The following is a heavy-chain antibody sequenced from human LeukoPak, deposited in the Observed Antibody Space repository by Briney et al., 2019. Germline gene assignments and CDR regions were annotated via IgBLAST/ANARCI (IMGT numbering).Heavy chain of an antibody. CDR3: AGEGEYYSESGNLVDASDV. D-gene: IGHD3-10*01. CDR1: GYTFTTYG. Sequence: ASVKVSCKASGYTFTTYGMNWVRQAPGQGLEWMGWINTNTGNPTYDQGFTGRFVFSLDPSVSTAYLQISSLKAEDTAVYYCAGEGEYYSESGNLVDASDVWGQGTMVIVSA. J-gene: IGHJ3*01. CDR2: INTNTGNP. V-gene: IGHV7-4-1*02.